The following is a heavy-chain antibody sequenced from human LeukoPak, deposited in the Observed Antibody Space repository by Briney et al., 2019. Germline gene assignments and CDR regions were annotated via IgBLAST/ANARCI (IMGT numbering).Heavy chain of an antibody. CDR3: ARVQPAIFGMDV. V-gene: IGHV4-34*01. CDR1: GGSFSGYY. J-gene: IGHJ6*03. CDR2: INHSGST. D-gene: IGHD3-3*01. Sequence: PSETLLLTCAVYGGSFSGYYWSWIRQPPGKGLEWIGEINHSGSTNYNPSLKSRVTISVDTSKNQFSLKLSSVTAADTAVYYCARVQPAIFGMDVWGKGTTVTVSS.